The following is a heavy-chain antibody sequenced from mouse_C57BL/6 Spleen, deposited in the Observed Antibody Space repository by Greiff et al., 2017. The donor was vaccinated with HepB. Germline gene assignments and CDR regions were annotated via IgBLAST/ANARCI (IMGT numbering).Heavy chain of an antibody. Sequence: EVQLVESGGGLVQPGGSMKLSCVASGFTFSNYWMNWVRQSPEKGLEWVAQIRLKSDNYATHYAESVKGMFTISRDDSKSIVYLQMNNLRAEDTGIYFCTGAVAFDYWGQGTTLTVSS. J-gene: IGHJ2*01. CDR1: GFTFSNYW. D-gene: IGHD1-1*01. V-gene: IGHV6-3*01. CDR2: IRLKSDNYAT. CDR3: TGAVAFDY.